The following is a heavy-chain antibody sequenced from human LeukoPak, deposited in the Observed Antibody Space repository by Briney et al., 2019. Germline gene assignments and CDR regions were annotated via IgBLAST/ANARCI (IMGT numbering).Heavy chain of an antibody. V-gene: IGHV4-38-2*02. CDR2: IYYTGIT. D-gene: IGHD1-26*01. Sequence: SETLSLTCNASSYSIRNGYYWGWVRQSPGKGLEWIGSIYYTGITYYNPSLKSRVTISIDTSKNQFSLKLTSVTATDTAVYYCARESALGVERVGGYFDYWGQGALVTVFS. CDR1: SYSIRNGYY. CDR3: ARESALGVERVGGYFDY. J-gene: IGHJ4*02.